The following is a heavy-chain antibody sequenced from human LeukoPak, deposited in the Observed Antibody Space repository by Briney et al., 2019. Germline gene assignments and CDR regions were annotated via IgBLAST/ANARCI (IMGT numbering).Heavy chain of an antibody. CDR1: GDSISSYH. D-gene: IGHD6-19*01. V-gene: IGHV4-59*01. CDR3: ARVSRSGWYYFDY. Sequence: SETLSLTCTVSGDSISSYHWSWIRQPPGKGLEWIGYIYYSGSTNYNPSLKSRVTVSVDTSQNQFSLKVSSVTAADTAVYYCARVSRSGWYYFDYWGQGTLVTVSS. J-gene: IGHJ4*02. CDR2: IYYSGST.